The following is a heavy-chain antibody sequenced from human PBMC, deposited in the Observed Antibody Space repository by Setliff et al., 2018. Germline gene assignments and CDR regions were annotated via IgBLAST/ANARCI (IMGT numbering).Heavy chain of an antibody. CDR1: GGTFSSYA. J-gene: IGHJ3*02. D-gene: IGHD6-6*01. V-gene: IGHV1-69*13. CDR2: IIPIFGTA. CDR3: ARDSWADSSSSGAFDI. Sequence: ASVKVSCKASGGTFSSYAFSWVRQAPGQGLEWMGGIIPIFGTANYAQKFQGRLTITADESTSTAYMELTSLRSDATAVYYCARDSWADSSSSGAFDIWGQGTMVTVSS.